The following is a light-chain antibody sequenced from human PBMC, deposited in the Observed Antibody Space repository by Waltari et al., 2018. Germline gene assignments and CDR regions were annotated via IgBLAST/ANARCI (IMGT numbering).Light chain of an antibody. Sequence: QSALTQPPSASGSPGQSVTISCTGTSSVFGGYNYVSWYQHHPGKAPKVIIYEGTKRPSGVPVRFVASRFGNTASLTVSGLQAEDEADYYCSSYAGNPVFGGGTKLTVL. V-gene: IGLV2-8*01. J-gene: IGLJ3*02. CDR3: SSYAGNPV. CDR2: EGT. CDR1: SSVFGGYNY.